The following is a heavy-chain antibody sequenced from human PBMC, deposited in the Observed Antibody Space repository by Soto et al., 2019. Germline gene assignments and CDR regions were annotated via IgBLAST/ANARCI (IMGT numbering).Heavy chain of an antibody. V-gene: IGHV3-30*03. CDR3: ATFGIYDFWSGYLHRDAFDV. CDR2: VSYDGSDS. Sequence: PGGSLRLSCTASGLIFSSYGLHWVRQAPGKGLEWVGIVSYDGSDSYYADSVKGRFTISRDNSNKTMSLQVNSLRTEDTALYYCATFGIYDFWSGYLHRDAFDVWGQGIMVTVSS. J-gene: IGHJ3*01. CDR1: GLIFSSYG. D-gene: IGHD3-3*01.